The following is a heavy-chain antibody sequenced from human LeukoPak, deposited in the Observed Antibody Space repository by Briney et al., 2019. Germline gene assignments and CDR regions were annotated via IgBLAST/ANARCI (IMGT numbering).Heavy chain of an antibody. J-gene: IGHJ4*02. Sequence: ETLSLTCAVYGDSFSGYYWSWVRQAPGKGLEWVSAISGSGGSTYYADSVKGRFTISRDNSKNTLYLQMNSLRAEDTAVYYCAKRFGELLCFDYWGQGTLVTVSS. CDR2: ISGSGGST. CDR1: GDSFSGYY. CDR3: AKRFGELLCFDY. D-gene: IGHD3-10*01. V-gene: IGHV3-23*01.